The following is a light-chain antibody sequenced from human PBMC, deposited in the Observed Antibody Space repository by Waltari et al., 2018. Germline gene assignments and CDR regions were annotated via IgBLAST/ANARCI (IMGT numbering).Light chain of an antibody. V-gene: IGLV3-1*01. CDR1: KLGDKY. J-gene: IGLJ3*02. CDR2: QDG. CDR3: QAWDSGTAV. Sequence: SYDLTQTPSMSVSPGQTAIITCSGDKLGDKYVCWYTQKSGQSPALVIYQDGRRPSGIPERFSGSNSGNTATLTISGTLIMDEAVYYCQAWDSGTAVFGGGTRLTVL.